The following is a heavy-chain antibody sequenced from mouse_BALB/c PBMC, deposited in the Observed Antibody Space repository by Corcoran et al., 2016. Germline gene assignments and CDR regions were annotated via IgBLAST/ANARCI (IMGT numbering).Heavy chain of an antibody. D-gene: IGHD1-1*01. Sequence: QIQLVQSGPELKKPGETVKISCKASGYTFTNYGMNWVKQAPGKGLKWMGWINTYTGEPTYADDFKGRFAFSLETSASTAYLQINNLKNEDTATYFCARYPPSYYGYAMDYWGQGTSVTVSS. V-gene: IGHV9-3-1*01. CDR1: GYTFTNYG. CDR3: ARYPPSYYGYAMDY. J-gene: IGHJ4*01. CDR2: INTYTGEP.